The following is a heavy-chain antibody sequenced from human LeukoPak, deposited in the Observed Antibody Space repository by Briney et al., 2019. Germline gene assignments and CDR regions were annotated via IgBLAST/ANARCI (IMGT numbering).Heavy chain of an antibody. CDR2: IIPIFGTA. D-gene: IGHD2-2*01. V-gene: IGHV1-69*05. Sequence: LVKVSCKASGGTFSSYAISWVRQAPGQGLEWMGGIIPIFGTANYAQKFQGRVTITTDESTSTAYMELSSLRSEDTAVYYCARVQDIVVVPAAMGVFDPWGQGTLDTVSS. CDR1: GGTFSSYA. J-gene: IGHJ5*02. CDR3: ARVQDIVVVPAAMGVFDP.